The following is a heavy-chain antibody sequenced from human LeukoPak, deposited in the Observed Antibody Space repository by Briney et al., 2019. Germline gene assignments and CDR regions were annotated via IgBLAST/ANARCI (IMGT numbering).Heavy chain of an antibody. Sequence: GGSLRLSCAVSGFTFDEFGMHWVRQAPGKGLEWVSFVSGDGGRTDYADSVKGRFTISRDNSKNSLYLQMNSLTADDTAFYFCARDRMSRAPTYFHHWGQGTLVTVSA. CDR2: VSGDGGRT. D-gene: IGHD2-2*01. CDR3: ARDRMSRAPTYFHH. V-gene: IGHV3-43*02. J-gene: IGHJ1*01. CDR1: GFTFDEFG.